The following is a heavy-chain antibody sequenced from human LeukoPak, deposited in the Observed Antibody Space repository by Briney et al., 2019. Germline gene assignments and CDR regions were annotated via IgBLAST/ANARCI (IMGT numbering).Heavy chain of an antibody. J-gene: IGHJ5*02. CDR2: INHSGST. V-gene: IGHV4-34*01. Sequence: SETLSLTCAVYSGSFSGYYWSWIRQPPGKGLEWIGEINHSGSTNYNPSLKSRVTISVDTSRNQFSLKLSSVTAADTAVYYCARSSRLLNWFDPWGQGTLVTVSS. CDR3: ARSSRLLNWFDP. CDR1: SGSFSGYY.